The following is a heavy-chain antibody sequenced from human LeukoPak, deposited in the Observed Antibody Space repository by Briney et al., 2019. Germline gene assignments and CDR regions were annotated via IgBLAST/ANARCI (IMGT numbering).Heavy chain of an antibody. CDR3: ARLSSRYCSSTSCPPAYYYYYYMDV. J-gene: IGHJ6*03. D-gene: IGHD2-2*01. CDR1: GGSFSGYY. CDR2: INHSGST. Sequence: SETLSLTCAVYGGSFSGYYWSWIRQPPGKGLEWIGEINHSGSTNYNPSLKSRVTISVDTSKNQFSLKLSSVTAADTAVYYCARLSSRYCSSTSCPPAYYYYYYMDVWGKGTTVTISS. V-gene: IGHV4-34*01.